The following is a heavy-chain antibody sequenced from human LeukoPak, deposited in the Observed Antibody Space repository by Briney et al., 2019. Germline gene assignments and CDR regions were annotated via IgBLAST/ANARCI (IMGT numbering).Heavy chain of an antibody. CDR3: ARGQGASRYMDV. Sequence: PSETLSLTCAVSGHSIRSSYYWGWIRQPPGKGLEWIGSVFHSGSTYYNPSLKSRVTISVDTSKNQFSLKLSSVTAADTAVYYCARGQGASRYMDVWGKGTTVTVSS. J-gene: IGHJ6*03. CDR2: VFHSGST. V-gene: IGHV4-38-2*01. CDR1: GHSIRSSYY.